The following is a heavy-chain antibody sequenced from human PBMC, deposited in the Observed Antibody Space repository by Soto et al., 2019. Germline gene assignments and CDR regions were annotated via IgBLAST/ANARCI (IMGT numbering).Heavy chain of an antibody. V-gene: IGHV1-69*13. D-gene: IGHD6-19*01. Sequence: ASVKVSCKASGGTFSSYAISWVRQAPGQGLEWMGGIIPIFGTANYAQKFQGRVTITADESTSTAYMELSSLRFEDTAVYYCARFKSGWYYFDYWGQGTLVTVSS. CDR1: GGTFSSYA. CDR3: ARFKSGWYYFDY. CDR2: IIPIFGTA. J-gene: IGHJ4*02.